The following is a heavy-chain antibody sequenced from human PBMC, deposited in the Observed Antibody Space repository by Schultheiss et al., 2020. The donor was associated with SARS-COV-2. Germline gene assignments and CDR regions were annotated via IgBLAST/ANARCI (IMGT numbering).Heavy chain of an antibody. CDR3: ARGSYGGNSLMGY. J-gene: IGHJ4*02. V-gene: IGHV3-74*01. CDR2: IAWNSGSI. Sequence: GGSLRLSCAASGFTFSNAWMSWVRQAPGKGLEWVSGIAWNSGSIGYADSVKGRFTISRDNAKNTLYLQMNSLRAEDTAVYYCARGSYGGNSLMGYWGQGTLVTVSS. CDR1: GFTFSNAW. D-gene: IGHD4-23*01.